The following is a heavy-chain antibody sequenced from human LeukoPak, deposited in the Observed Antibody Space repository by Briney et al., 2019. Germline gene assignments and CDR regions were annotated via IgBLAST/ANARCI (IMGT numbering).Heavy chain of an antibody. J-gene: IGHJ6*03. CDR2: IYTSGST. Sequence: PSQTLSLTCTVSGGSVSSSSYYWSWIRQPAGKGLEWIGRIYTSGSTNYNPSLKSRVTISVDTSKNQFSLKLSSVTAADTAVYYCASCHNFGYYYYYMDVLGKGTTVTVSS. CDR3: ASCHNFGYYYYYMDV. D-gene: IGHD3-10*01. CDR1: GGSVSSSSYY. V-gene: IGHV4-61*02.